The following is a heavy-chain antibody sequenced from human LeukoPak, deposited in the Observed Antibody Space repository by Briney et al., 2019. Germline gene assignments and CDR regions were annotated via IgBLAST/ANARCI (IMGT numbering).Heavy chain of an antibody. CDR1: GGSISSYY. Sequence: SETLSLTCTVFGGSISSYYWGWIRQPAGKGLEWIGRFYTSGSTNYNPSLKSRVTMSVDKSKNQFSLRLTSVTAADTAVYYCARDYYDTSGYYGRGGYYYMDVWGKGTTVTVSS. CDR2: FYTSGST. D-gene: IGHD3-22*01. CDR3: ARDYYDTSGYYGRGGYYYMDV. J-gene: IGHJ6*03. V-gene: IGHV4-4*07.